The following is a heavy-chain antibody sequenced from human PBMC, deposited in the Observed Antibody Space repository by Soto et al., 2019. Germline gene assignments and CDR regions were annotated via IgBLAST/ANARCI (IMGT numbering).Heavy chain of an antibody. V-gene: IGHV3-23*01. Sequence: EVQLLDSGGGLVQPGGSLRLSCAASGFTFNTYAMSWVRQAPGKGLEWVSTISGSGGSTFYADSVKGRFTISRDNSKNTLYLQMNSLRAEDTAVYYCAKRYYCSGSYYAFDSWGQGTLVTVSS. CDR3: AKRYYCSGSYYAFDS. CDR1: GFTFNTYA. J-gene: IGHJ4*02. D-gene: IGHD3-10*01. CDR2: ISGSGGST.